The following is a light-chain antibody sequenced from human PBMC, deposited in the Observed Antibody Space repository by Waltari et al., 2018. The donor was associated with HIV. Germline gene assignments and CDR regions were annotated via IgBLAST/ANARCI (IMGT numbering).Light chain of an antibody. Sequence: QSALTQPRSVSGSPGQSVTISCTGTSSDVGGYDSVSWYLQHPGKVPNSIIYEVIKRPSGVPDRFSGSKSGNTASLTISGLQTEDEADYFCCSYAGTYTYVLFGGGTKLTVL. CDR2: EVI. CDR3: CSYAGTYTYVL. V-gene: IGLV2-11*01. CDR1: SSDVGGYDS. J-gene: IGLJ3*02.